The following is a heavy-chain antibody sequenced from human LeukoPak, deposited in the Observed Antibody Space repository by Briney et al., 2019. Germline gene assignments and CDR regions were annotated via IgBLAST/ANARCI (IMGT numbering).Heavy chain of an antibody. CDR2: INPNSGGT. Sequence: GASVKVSCKASGYTFTGYYMHWVRQAPGQGLEWMGRINPNSGGTNYAQKFQGRVTMTRDTSISTAYMELSRLRSDDTAVYYCTRVTPAGLAYDYWGQGTLVTVSS. CDR1: GYTFTGYY. CDR3: TRVTPAGLAYDY. V-gene: IGHV1-2*06. J-gene: IGHJ4*02. D-gene: IGHD2-21*01.